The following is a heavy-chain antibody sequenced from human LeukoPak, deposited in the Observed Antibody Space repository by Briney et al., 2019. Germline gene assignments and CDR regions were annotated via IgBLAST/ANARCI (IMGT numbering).Heavy chain of an antibody. Sequence: PGGSLRLSCAASGFTFSPYAMTWVRQAPGKGLEWDSGISGRGGSTYYADSVKGRFTISRDNSKNTLYLQMNSLRAEDTAVYYCAKDHCSRSSCSHHFDYWGQGTLVTVSS. J-gene: IGHJ4*02. D-gene: IGHD2-2*01. CDR1: GFTFSPYA. V-gene: IGHV3-23*01. CDR2: ISGRGGST. CDR3: AKDHCSRSSCSHHFDY.